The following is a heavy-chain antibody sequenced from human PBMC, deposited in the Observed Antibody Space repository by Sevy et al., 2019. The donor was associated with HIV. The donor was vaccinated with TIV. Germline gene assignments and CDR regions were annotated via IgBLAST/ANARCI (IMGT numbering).Heavy chain of an antibody. J-gene: IGHJ6*02. CDR2: ISSSGTTI. D-gene: IGHD3-3*01. V-gene: IGHV3-48*03. Sequence: GGSLRLSCAASGFTFSSYEMNWVRQAPGKGLQWVSYISSSGTTIYYVDSVKGRFTISRDNAKNSLYLQMNSLRAEDTAVYYCAREVVWSGYPNHYYYYYGMDVWGQGTTVTVSS. CDR3: AREVVWSGYPNHYYYYYGMDV. CDR1: GFTFSSYE.